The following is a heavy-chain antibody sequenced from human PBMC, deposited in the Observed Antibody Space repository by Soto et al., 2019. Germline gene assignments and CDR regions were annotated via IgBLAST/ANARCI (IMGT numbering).Heavy chain of an antibody. Sequence: GESLKISCKGSGYSFTSCWIGWVRQMPGKCLEWMGIIYPGDSDTRYSPSFQGQVTISADKSISTAYLQWSSLKASDTAMYYCARLHWPLPAALETNYYYYGMDVWGQGTTVTASS. D-gene: IGHD2-2*01. V-gene: IGHV5-51*01. J-gene: IGHJ6*02. CDR3: ARLHWPLPAALETNYYYYGMDV. CDR2: IYPGDSDT. CDR1: GYSFTSCW.